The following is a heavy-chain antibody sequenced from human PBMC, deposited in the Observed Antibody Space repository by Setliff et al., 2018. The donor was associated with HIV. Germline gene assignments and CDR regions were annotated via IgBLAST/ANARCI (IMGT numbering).Heavy chain of an antibody. Sequence: SVKVSCKASGGTFSSYAISWVRQAPGQGLEWMGGIIPILGPANYAQKFQGRVTITADESTSTAYMELSSLRSEDTDVYYCARGATITYYFDYWGQGTLVTVSS. D-gene: IGHD5-12*01. J-gene: IGHJ4*02. CDR3: ARGATITYYFDY. CDR1: GGTFSSYA. V-gene: IGHV1-69*13. CDR2: IIPILGPA.